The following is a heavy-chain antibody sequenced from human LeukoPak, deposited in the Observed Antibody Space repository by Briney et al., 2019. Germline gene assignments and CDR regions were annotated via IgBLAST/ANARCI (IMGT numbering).Heavy chain of an antibody. D-gene: IGHD6-6*01. J-gene: IGHJ6*03. Sequence: PGESLKISCKGSGYSFTSYWIGWVRQMPGKGLEWMGIIYPCDSDTRYSPSFQGQVTISADKSISTAYLQWSSLKASDTAMYYCARSIAARRGRNYYYYIDVWGKGTTVTVSS. CDR2: IYPCDSDT. V-gene: IGHV5-51*01. CDR1: GYSFTSYW. CDR3: ARSIAARRGRNYYYYIDV.